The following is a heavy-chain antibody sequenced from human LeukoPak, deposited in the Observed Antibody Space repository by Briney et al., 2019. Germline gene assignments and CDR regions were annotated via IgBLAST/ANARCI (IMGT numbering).Heavy chain of an antibody. V-gene: IGHV1-2*02. J-gene: IGHJ4*02. D-gene: IGHD5-18*01. CDR2: INPNSGGT. CDR1: GYTFTGYY. CDR3: ARDKGRKGYSYGYDY. Sequence: ASVKVSCKASGYTFTGYYMHWVRQAPGQGLEWMGWINPNSGGTNYAQKFQGRVTMTRDTSISTAYMELSRPRSDDTAVYYCARDKGRKGYSYGYDYWGQGTLVTVSS.